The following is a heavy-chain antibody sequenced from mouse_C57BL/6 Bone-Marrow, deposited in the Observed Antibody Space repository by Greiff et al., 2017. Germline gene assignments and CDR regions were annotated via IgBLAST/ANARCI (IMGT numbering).Heavy chain of an antibody. D-gene: IGHD1-1*01. CDR2: INPSSGYT. V-gene: IGHV1-7*01. CDR1: GYTFTSYW. Sequence: QVQLQQSGAELAKPGASVTLSCKASGYTFTSYWMHWVKQRPGQGLEWIGYINPSSGYTKYNQKFKDKATLTADKSSSTAYMQLSSLTYEDSAVYYCAREDYGSSPFLDYWGQGTTRTVSS. CDR3: AREDYGSSPFLDY. J-gene: IGHJ2*01.